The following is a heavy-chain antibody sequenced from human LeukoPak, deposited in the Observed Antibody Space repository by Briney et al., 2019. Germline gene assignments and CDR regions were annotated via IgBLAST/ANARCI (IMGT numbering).Heavy chain of an antibody. Sequence: GASVKVACKASGGTFSRYAISWVRQAPGQGLEWMGGIIPTFGTANYAQKFQGRVTITTDESTSTANMELSSLRSEDTAVYYCAREGGTGNLVYNWFDPWGQGNLVTVSS. J-gene: IGHJ5*02. D-gene: IGHD1-1*01. CDR2: IIPTFGTA. CDR3: AREGGTGNLVYNWFDP. CDR1: GGTFSRYA. V-gene: IGHV1-69*05.